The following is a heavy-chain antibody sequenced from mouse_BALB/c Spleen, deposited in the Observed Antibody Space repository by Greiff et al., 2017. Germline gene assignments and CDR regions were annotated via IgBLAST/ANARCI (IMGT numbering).Heavy chain of an antibody. CDR2: IWGDGST. D-gene: IGHD1-1*01. CDR1: GFSLTGYG. CDR3: ARDRYYYGSSYKDYAMDY. V-gene: IGHV2-6-7*01. J-gene: IGHJ4*01. Sequence: VKLMESGPGLVAPSQSLSITCTVSGFSLTGYGVNWVRQPPGKGLEWLGMIWGDGSTDYNSALKSRLSISKDNSKSQVFLKMNSLQTDDTARYYCARDRYYYGSSYKDYAMDYWGQGTSVTVSS.